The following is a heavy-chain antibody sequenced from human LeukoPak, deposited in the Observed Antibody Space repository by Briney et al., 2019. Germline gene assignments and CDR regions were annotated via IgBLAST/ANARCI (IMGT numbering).Heavy chain of an antibody. CDR1: GVSISSSNW. CDR2: IYHSGST. J-gene: IGHJ4*02. Sequence: SETLSLTCAVSGVSISSSNWWSWVRQPPGKGLEWIGEIYHSGSTNYNPSHKSRVTISEDKSKNQFSLKLSSVTAADTAVYYCARVSGYDWESFYDYWGQGTLVTVSS. CDR3: ARVSGYDWESFYDY. D-gene: IGHD5-12*01. V-gene: IGHV4-4*02.